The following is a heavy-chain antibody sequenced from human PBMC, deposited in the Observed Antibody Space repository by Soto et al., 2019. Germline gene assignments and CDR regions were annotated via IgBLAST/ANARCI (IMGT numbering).Heavy chain of an antibody. CDR3: ARLITGTYYYYYGMDV. D-gene: IGHD1-20*01. CDR2: IYPGDSDT. CDR1: GYSFTSYW. J-gene: IGHJ6*02. V-gene: IGHV5-51*01. Sequence: GESLKISCNGSGYSFTSYWIGWVRQMPGKGLEWMGIIYPGDSDTRYSPSFQGQVTISADKSISTAYLQWSSPKASDTAMYYCARLITGTYYYYYGMDVWGQGTTVTVSS.